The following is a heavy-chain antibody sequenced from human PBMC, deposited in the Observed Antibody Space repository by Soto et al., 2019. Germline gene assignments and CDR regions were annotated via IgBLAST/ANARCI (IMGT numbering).Heavy chain of an antibody. CDR1: GFTSSSYS. CDR3: ARDRAETGNYAALSID. J-gene: IGHJ4*02. D-gene: IGHD1-7*01. CDR2: ISSSSSTT. V-gene: IGHV3-48*01. Sequence: PGGSLRLSCAASGFTSSSYSMNCVRQAPGKGLEWVAYISSSSSTTYYADSVKGRFTISRDNSKNTLFLQMNSLRAEDTAVYYCARDRAETGNYAALSIDWGQGTLVTVSS.